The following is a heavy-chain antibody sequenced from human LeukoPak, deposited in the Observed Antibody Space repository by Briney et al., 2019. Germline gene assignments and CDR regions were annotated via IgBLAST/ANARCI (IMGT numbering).Heavy chain of an antibody. J-gene: IGHJ3*02. CDR3: ASRAIVGANADAFDI. CDR2: ISGSGGST. D-gene: IGHD1-26*01. Sequence: GGSLRLSCAASGFTFSSYSMNWVRQAPGKGLEWVSAISGSGGSTYYADSVKGRFTISRDNSKNTLYLQMNSLRAEDTAVYYCASRAIVGANADAFDIWGQGTMVTVSS. CDR1: GFTFSSYS. V-gene: IGHV3-23*01.